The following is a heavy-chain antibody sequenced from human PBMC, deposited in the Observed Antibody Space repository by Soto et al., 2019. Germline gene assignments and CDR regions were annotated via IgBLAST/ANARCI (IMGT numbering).Heavy chain of an antibody. CDR3: ARAYCGGDCPTFDY. CDR2: INPNSGGT. D-gene: IGHD2-21*02. Sequence: ASVKVSCKASGYTFTGYYMHWVRQAPGQGLEWTGWINPNSGGTNYAQKFQGWVTMTRDTSISTAYMELSKLRSDDTAVYYCARAYCGGDCPTFDYWGQGTLVTVSS. CDR1: GYTFTGYY. V-gene: IGHV1-2*04. J-gene: IGHJ4*02.